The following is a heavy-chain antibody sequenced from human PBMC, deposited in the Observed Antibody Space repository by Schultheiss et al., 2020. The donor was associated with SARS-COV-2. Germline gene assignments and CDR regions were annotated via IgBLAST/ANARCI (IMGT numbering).Heavy chain of an antibody. V-gene: IGHV4-59*01. CDR1: GGSISSGY. Sequence: SQTLSLTCTVSGGSISSGYWTWIRQPPGKGLDWIGHISYSGSTNYNPSLKSRVTISVDKSKNQFSLKLSSVTAADTGVYYCARGGYSAHEVTEWWFDPWGQGTLVTVSS. CDR3: ARGGYSAHEVTEWWFDP. CDR2: ISYSGST. D-gene: IGHD5-12*01. J-gene: IGHJ5*02.